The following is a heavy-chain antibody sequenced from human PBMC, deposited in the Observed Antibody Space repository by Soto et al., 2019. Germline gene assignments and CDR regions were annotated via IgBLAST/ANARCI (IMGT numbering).Heavy chain of an antibody. D-gene: IGHD2-8*01. J-gene: IGHJ6*02. CDR3: AKESNGYYYYGMDV. Sequence: EVQLLESGGGLVQPGGSLRLSCAASGFTFSSYAMSWVRQAPGKGLEWVSAISGSGGITYYADSVKGRFTISTDHSTNTLYLQMNSLRAEDTAVYYCAKESNGYYYYGMDVWGQGTTVTVSS. V-gene: IGHV3-23*01. CDR2: ISGSGGIT. CDR1: GFTFSSYA.